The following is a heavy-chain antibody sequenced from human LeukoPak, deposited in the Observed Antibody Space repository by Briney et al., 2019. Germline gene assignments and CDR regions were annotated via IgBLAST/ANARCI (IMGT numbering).Heavy chain of an antibody. CDR2: INPKSGGT. J-gene: IGHJ4*02. CDR3: ATTVGSGWDLDY. V-gene: IGHV1-2*02. Sequence: ASVKVSCKASGYTFSGYYMHWVRQAPGQGLEWMGWINPKSGGTNEAQKFHDRVTMTRDTSIRTAYMELSSLRSEDTAVYYCATTVGSGWDLDYWGQGTLVTVSS. CDR1: GYTFSGYY. D-gene: IGHD6-19*01.